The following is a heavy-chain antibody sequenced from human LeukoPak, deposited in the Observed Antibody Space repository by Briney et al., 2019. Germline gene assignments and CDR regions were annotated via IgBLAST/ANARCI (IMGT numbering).Heavy chain of an antibody. J-gene: IGHJ6*02. CDR1: GGSFSSYY. Sequence: SETLSLTCAVYGGSFSSYYWSWIRQPPGKGLEWIGYIYYSGSTNYNPSLKSRVTISVDTSKNQFSLKLSSVTAADTAVYYCARWGRGYSGHDEDYGMDVWGQGTTVTVSS. D-gene: IGHD5-12*01. V-gene: IGHV4-59*08. CDR3: ARWGRGYSGHDEDYGMDV. CDR2: IYYSGST.